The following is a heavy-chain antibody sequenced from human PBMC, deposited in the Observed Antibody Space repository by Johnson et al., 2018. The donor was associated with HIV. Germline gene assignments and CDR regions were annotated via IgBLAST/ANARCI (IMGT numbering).Heavy chain of an antibody. CDR1: GFTFSSYG. CDR2: IRYDGSNK. V-gene: IGHV3-30*02. D-gene: IGHD5-24*01. Sequence: QMLLVESGGGVVQPGGSLRLSCAASGFTFSSYGMHWVRQAPGKALEWVAFIRYDGSNKYYADSVKGRFTISSDNSKNTLYLQMNSLRAEDTAVYYCAKDKGGDGRCWVCFDIWGQGTMVTVSS. J-gene: IGHJ3*02. CDR3: AKDKGGDGRCWVCFDI.